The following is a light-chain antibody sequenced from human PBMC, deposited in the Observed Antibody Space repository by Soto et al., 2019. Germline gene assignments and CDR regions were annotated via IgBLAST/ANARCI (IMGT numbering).Light chain of an antibody. CDR3: QQFKSYPVT. J-gene: IGKJ5*01. CDR1: QIINSD. Sequence: DIEMTQSPATLSASVGDRVTIACRASQIINSDLAWYQQKPGKAPNLLIYKASTLESGVPFRFSGSGSGTEFTLTISSLQPDDFATYYCQQFKSYPVTFGQGTRLAI. CDR2: KAS. V-gene: IGKV1-5*03.